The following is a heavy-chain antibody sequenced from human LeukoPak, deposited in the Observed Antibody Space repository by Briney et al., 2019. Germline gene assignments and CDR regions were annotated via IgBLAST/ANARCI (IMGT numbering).Heavy chain of an antibody. J-gene: IGHJ5*02. Sequence: ASVKVSCKASGGTFSSYAISWVRQAPGQGLEWKGRIIPIFGIANYAQKFQGRVTITADKSTSTAYMELSSLRSEDTAVYYCASGNGDYAPHWFDPWGQGTLVTVSS. CDR1: GGTFSSYA. CDR2: IIPIFGIA. D-gene: IGHD4-17*01. CDR3: ASGNGDYAPHWFDP. V-gene: IGHV1-69*04.